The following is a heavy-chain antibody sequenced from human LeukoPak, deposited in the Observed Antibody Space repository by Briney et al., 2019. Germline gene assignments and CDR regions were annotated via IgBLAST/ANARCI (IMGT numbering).Heavy chain of an antibody. V-gene: IGHV1-69*04. J-gene: IGHJ3*02. D-gene: IGHD6-13*01. CDR1: GGTFSSYA. Sequence: SVKVSCKASGGTFSSYAISWVRQALGQGLEWMGRIIPILGIANYAQKFQGRVTITADKSTSTAYMELSSLRSEDTAVYYCARDIGAAGLIDAFDIWGQGTMVTVSS. CDR2: IIPILGIA. CDR3: ARDIGAAGLIDAFDI.